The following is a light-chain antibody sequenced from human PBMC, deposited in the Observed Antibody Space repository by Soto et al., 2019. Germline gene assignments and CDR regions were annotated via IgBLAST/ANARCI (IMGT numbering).Light chain of an antibody. CDR2: ASS. CDR3: QHRSNWIT. CDR1: QSIGSN. J-gene: IGKJ5*01. V-gene: IGKV3D-11*02. Sequence: EIVMTQSPGTLSASPGERYTLSCRASQSIGSNLAWYQQKPGQAPXXVIYASSIRASDFPARFIGIGPGTDFTPTISSIEPEDFAVYDCQHRSNWITFGQGTRLEIK.